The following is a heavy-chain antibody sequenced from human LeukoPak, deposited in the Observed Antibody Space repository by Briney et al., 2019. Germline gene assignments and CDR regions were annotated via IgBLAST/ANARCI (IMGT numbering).Heavy chain of an antibody. CDR1: GYSFSTYW. Sequence: GESLKISCKGSGYSFSTYWIGWVRQMPGKGLEWMGIIYPGDSDTRYSPSFQGQVTISADNSISTAYLQWSSLKASDTAMYYCARSGYFDSTAYSDYWGQGTLVTVSS. V-gene: IGHV5-51*01. CDR3: ARSGYFDSTAYSDY. D-gene: IGHD3-22*01. J-gene: IGHJ4*02. CDR2: IYPGDSDT.